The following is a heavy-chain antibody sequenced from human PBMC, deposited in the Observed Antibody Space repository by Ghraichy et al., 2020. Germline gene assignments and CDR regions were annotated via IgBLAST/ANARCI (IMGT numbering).Heavy chain of an antibody. V-gene: IGHV3-66*01. J-gene: IGHJ6*02. D-gene: IGHD3-10*01. Sequence: GVLNISCAASGFTVSSNYMSWVRQAPGKGLDWVSVIFSGGSTYYADSVRGRFAISRDKSKNTVYLQMNSLRAEDTAVYYCARAGVEWFDYNDRYYYYAMDVWGLGTTVTVSS. CDR1: GFTVSSNY. CDR2: IFSGGST. CDR3: ARAGVEWFDYNDRYYYYAMDV.